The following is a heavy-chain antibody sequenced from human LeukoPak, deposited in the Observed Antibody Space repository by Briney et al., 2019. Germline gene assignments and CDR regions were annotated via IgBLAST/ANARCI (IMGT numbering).Heavy chain of an antibody. Sequence: GRSLRLSCAASGFTFSSYAMHWVRQAPGRGREWVAVISYDGCNTYYADSVKRRFTISRDNSKNTLYLQLNSLRAEDTAVYSCASDSTYSYGSGSSGPHYFDYWGQGPLVTVSS. D-gene: IGHD3-10*01. J-gene: IGHJ4*02. CDR1: GFTFSSYA. CDR3: ASDSTYSYGSGSSGPHYFDY. V-gene: IGHV3-30*01. CDR2: ISYDGCNT.